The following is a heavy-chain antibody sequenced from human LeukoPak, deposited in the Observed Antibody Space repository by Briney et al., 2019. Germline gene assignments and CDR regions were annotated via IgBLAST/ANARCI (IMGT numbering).Heavy chain of an antibody. J-gene: IGHJ3*02. CDR1: GGSVNNNY. V-gene: IGHV4-59*02. Sequence: PSETLSLTCTVPGGSVNNNYWSWIRQPPGKGLEWIGYFYYSGSTNHNPSPRSRVTISVDTSKTQFSLKLSSVTAADTAVYYCARSSYYDGSGTYYHAFDIWGQGTMVTVSS. CDR2: FYYSGST. CDR3: ARSSYYDGSGTYYHAFDI. D-gene: IGHD3-10*01.